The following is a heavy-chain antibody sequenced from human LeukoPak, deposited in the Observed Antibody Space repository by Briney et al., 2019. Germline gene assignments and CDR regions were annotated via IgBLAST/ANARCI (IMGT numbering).Heavy chain of an antibody. J-gene: IGHJ4*02. Sequence: SETLSLTCTVSGYSMSSGYFWGWIRQPPGKGLEWIGSIYHSGSTYYNPSLKSRVIISVDTSKNQFSLKLSSVTAADTAVYYCARVGDFWSGYGLDYWGQGTLVTVSS. D-gene: IGHD3-3*01. CDR2: IYHSGST. CDR1: GYSMSSGYF. CDR3: ARVGDFWSGYGLDY. V-gene: IGHV4-38-2*02.